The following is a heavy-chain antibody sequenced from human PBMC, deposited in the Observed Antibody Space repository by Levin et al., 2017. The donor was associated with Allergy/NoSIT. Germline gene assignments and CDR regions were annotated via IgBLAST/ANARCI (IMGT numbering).Heavy chain of an antibody. V-gene: IGHV3-30*18. J-gene: IGHJ4*02. CDR2: ISYDGGNK. Sequence: GGSLRLSCAASGFTFSSYGMHWVRQAPGKGLEWVAIISYDGGNKYYAHSVKGRFIISRDNSKNTLYLQMTSLRAEDTAVYYCAKDKVQWLATLYYFDNWGQGTLVTVSS. CDR1: GFTFSSYG. D-gene: IGHD6-19*01. CDR3: AKDKVQWLATLYYFDN.